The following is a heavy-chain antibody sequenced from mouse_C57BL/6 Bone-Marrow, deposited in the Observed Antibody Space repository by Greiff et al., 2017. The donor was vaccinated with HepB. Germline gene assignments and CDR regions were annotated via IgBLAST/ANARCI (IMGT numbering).Heavy chain of an antibody. V-gene: IGHV1-19*01. CDR3: ASLLLRGMDY. J-gene: IGHJ4*01. CDR2: INPYNGGT. Sequence: EVQLQESGPVLVKPGASVKMSCKASGYTFTDYYMNWVKQSHGKSLEWIGVINPYNGGTSYNQKFKGKATLTVDKSSSTAYMELNSLTSEDSAVYYCASLLLRGMDYWGQGTSVTVSS. D-gene: IGHD2-1*01. CDR1: GYTFTDYY.